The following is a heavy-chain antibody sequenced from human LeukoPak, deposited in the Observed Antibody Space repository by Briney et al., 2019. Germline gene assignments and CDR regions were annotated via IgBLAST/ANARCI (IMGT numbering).Heavy chain of an antibody. CDR2: IIPIFGTA. CDR3: ARDRVRGSSWHLDY. D-gene: IGHD6-13*01. J-gene: IGHJ4*02. Sequence: ASVKVSCKASGGTFSSYAISWVRQAPGQGLEWMGGIIPIFGTANYAQKFQGRVTITADESTSTAYMEPSSLRSEDTAVYYCARDRVRGSSWHLDYWGQGTLVTVSS. V-gene: IGHV1-69*13. CDR1: GGTFSSYA.